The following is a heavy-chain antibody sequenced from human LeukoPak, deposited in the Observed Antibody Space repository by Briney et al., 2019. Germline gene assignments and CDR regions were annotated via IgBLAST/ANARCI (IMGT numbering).Heavy chain of an antibody. CDR3: ASLGITGTHDNWFDP. V-gene: IGHV3-7*01. CDR2: IKQDGSEK. J-gene: IGHJ5*02. Sequence: GGSLRLSCAASGFTFSSYWMSWVRQAPGKGREWVANIKQDGSEKYYVDSVKGRFTISRDSAKNSLYLQMNSLRAEDTAVYYCASLGITGTHDNWFDPWGQGTLVTVSS. CDR1: GFTFSSYW. D-gene: IGHD1-20*01.